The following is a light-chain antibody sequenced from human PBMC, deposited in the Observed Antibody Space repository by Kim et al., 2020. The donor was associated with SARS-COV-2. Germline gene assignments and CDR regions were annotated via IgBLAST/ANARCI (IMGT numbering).Light chain of an antibody. CDR3: QQYNRYSLT. V-gene: IGKV1-5*01. Sequence: DIQMTQSPSTLSASVGERVTITCRASESISNWLAWYQQKPGKAPKLLIYDATSLESGVPSRFSGSGSETEFTLTISTLQPDDFATYYCQQYNRYSLTFGGGTKVDIK. CDR1: ESISNW. CDR2: DAT. J-gene: IGKJ4*01.